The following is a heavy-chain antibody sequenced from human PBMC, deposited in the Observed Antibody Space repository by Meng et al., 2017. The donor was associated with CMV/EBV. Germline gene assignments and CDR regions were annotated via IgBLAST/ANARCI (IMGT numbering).Heavy chain of an antibody. V-gene: IGHV4-34*01. J-gene: IGHJ4*02. Sequence: SETLSLTCAAYGGSFSGYYWSWIRQPPGKGLEWIGEINHSGSTNYNPSLKSRVTISVDTSKNQFSLKLSSVTAADTAVYYCAFSQVVPAAKYYFDYWGQGTLVTVSS. D-gene: IGHD2-2*01. CDR1: GGSFSGYY. CDR3: AFSQVVPAAKYYFDY. CDR2: INHSGST.